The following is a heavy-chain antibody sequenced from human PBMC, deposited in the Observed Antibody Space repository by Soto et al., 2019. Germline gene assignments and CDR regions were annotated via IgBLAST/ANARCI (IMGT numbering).Heavy chain of an antibody. J-gene: IGHJ3*02. CDR2: INAGGGGT. V-gene: IGHV3-23*01. Sequence: EVQLLESGGGLVQPGGSLRLSCAASGLTFSSHAMTWVRQAPGEGLKWVSTINAGGGGTYYADFVKGRFTISRDNSKNTLYLQMNSLRAEDTAVYYCATKNGASDIWGQGTIVTVSS. CDR1: GLTFSSHA. CDR3: ATKNGASDI.